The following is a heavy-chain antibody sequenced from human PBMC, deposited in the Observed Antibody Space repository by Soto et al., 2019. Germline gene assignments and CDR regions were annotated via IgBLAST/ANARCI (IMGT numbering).Heavy chain of an antibody. CDR2: IIPLYGTV. D-gene: IGHD3-10*01. CDR3: ARVRVIRGVIPSHFGL. CDR1: GGTFNSYG. Sequence: QAHLAQSGAEVKKPGSSVTVSCKASGGTFNSYGISWVRQAPGQVLDWMGVIIPLYGTVNYAQKFQGRVSITADKTTSTAYMDLNSLRSDDTAVYYCARVRVIRGVIPSHFGLWGQGNLVTASS. V-gene: IGHV1-69*06. J-gene: IGHJ4*02.